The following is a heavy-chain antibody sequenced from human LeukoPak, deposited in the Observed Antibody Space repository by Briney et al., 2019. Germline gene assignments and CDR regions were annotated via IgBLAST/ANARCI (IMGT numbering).Heavy chain of an antibody. CDR2: ISSSGSTV. V-gene: IGHV3-48*03. D-gene: IGHD6-19*01. CDR3: ARVPGSSGWNYYFDY. CDR1: GFTFSNYA. Sequence: GGSLRLSCAASGFTFSNYAMSWVRQAPGKGPEWVSYISSSGSTVHYADSVKGRFTISRDNTKNSLFLQMNSLRAEDTAVYYCARVPGSSGWNYYFDYWGQGSLVTVSS. J-gene: IGHJ4*02.